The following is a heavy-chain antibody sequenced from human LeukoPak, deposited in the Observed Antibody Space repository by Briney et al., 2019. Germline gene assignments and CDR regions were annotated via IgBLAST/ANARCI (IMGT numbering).Heavy chain of an antibody. D-gene: IGHD3-22*01. J-gene: IGHJ5*02. CDR2: INHGGST. CDR3: AVDAGPYYYDSSGAP. Sequence: KPSETLSLTCAVYGESFSGYYWSWIRQPPGKGREWIGEINHGGSTNYNPSLKSRVTISVDTSKNQFSLKLSSVTAADTAVYYCAVDAGPYYYDSSGAPWGQGTLVTVSS. CDR1: GESFSGYY. V-gene: IGHV4-34*01.